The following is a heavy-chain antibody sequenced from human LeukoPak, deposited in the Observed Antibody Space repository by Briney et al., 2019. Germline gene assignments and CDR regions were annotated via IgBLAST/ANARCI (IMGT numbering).Heavy chain of an antibody. D-gene: IGHD1-26*01. J-gene: IGHJ4*02. CDR1: GFTFSRYW. CDR3: ARWGGRCDY. V-gene: IGHV3-7*03. CDR2: KNKDVEEK. Sequence: GGSLRLSCAASGFTFSRYWMSWVRQAPGKGLERVANKNKDVEEKYYVHPVKGRFTISRDNAKNSLCLQRNSRRVEDRAVYYCARWGGRCDYWGQGTLVTVSS.